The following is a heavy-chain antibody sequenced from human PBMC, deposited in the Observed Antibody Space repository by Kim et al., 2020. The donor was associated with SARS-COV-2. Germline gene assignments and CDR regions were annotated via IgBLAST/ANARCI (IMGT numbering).Heavy chain of an antibody. CDR1: GFTFGDYA. V-gene: IGHV3-49*04. J-gene: IGHJ6*02. D-gene: IGHD6-13*01. CDR3: TRGDMRSSWMTWYYYYGMDV. CDR2: IRSKAYGGTT. Sequence: GGSLRLSCTASGFTFGDYAMSWVRQAPGKGLEWVGFIRSKAYGGTTEYAASVKGRFTISRDDSKSIAYLQMNSLKTEDTAVYYCTRGDMRSSWMTWYYYYGMDVWGQGTTVTVSS.